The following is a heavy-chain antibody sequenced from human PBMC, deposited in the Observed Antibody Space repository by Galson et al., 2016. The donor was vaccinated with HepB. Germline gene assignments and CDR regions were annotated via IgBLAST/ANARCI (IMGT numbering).Heavy chain of an antibody. CDR1: GFTYSTYW. D-gene: IGHD2-15*01. J-gene: IGHJ4*02. CDR2: INSDGSDT. CDR3: ARGRLPTSYRGLAY. Sequence: LRLSCATSGFTYSTYWMHWVRQTPGKGLVWVSLINSDGSDTIYADSVKGRFTISRDNAKNTLYLQMNSLRVEDTAVYYCARGRLPTSYRGLAYWGQGTLVTVS. V-gene: IGHV3-74*01.